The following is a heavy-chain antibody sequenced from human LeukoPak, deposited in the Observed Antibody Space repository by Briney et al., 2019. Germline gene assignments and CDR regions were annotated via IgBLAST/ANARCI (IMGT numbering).Heavy chain of an antibody. D-gene: IGHD6-13*01. CDR3: ARHIVAAGTGLLGGIDY. J-gene: IGHJ4*02. Sequence: GESLQISCKGSGYSFTSYWISWVRPVPGKGLEWMGRIDPSDSYTNYSPSFQGHVTISADKSITTAYLQWSSLKASDTAMYYCARHIVAAGTGLLGGIDYWGQGTLVTVSS. CDR1: GYSFTSYW. CDR2: IDPSDSYT. V-gene: IGHV5-10-1*01.